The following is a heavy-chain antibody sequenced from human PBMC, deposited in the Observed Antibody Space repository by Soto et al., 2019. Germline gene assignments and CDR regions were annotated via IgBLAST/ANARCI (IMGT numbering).Heavy chain of an antibody. CDR3: AKDRLGGNFDY. V-gene: IGHV3-23*01. Sequence: GGSLRLSCAASGFTFNNYAMNWVRQAPGKGLEWVATISGTGGSAYYADSVKGRFTISRDNSKDTLYLQMNSLRVEDTAVYYCAKDRLGGNFDYWGQGTQVTVSS. J-gene: IGHJ4*02. CDR2: ISGTGGSA. CDR1: GFTFNNYA.